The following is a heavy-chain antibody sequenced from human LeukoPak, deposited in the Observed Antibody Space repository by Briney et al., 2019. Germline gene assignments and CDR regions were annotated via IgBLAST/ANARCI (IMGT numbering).Heavy chain of an antibody. J-gene: IGHJ4*02. V-gene: IGHV2-5*01. Sequence: SGPTLVNPTQTLALTCTFSGFSLTTGGVAVAWIRQPPGKALEWLAVIYGNDDKRYSPSLMSRLSITKDTSKNQVVLTMTNMDPADTATYFCAQRQMSTFDYWGQGTLVTVSS. D-gene: IGHD5-24*01. CDR2: IYGNDDK. CDR3: AQRQMSTFDY. CDR1: GFSLTTGGVA.